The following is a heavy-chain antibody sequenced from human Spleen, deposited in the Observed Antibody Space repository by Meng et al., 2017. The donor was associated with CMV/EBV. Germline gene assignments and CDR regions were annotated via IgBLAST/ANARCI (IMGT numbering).Heavy chain of an antibody. V-gene: IGHV3-66*02. J-gene: IGHJ4*02. CDR2: IYSGGRT. Sequence: GESLKIYCAASEFTVSNNYMSWDRQAPGKGLESVSVIYSGGRTCYAESVKGRFTISRDNSKNTLYLQMDSLRHEDTAFYHCVKEGIRDEWPRDFDYWGQGLLVTVSS. D-gene: IGHD2-21*01. CDR1: EFTVSNNY. CDR3: VKEGIRDEWPRDFDY.